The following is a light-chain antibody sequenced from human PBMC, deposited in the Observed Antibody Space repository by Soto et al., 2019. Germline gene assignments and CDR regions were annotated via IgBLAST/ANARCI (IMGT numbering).Light chain of an antibody. V-gene: IGKV1-8*01. J-gene: IGKJ4*01. CDR1: QGISSH. Sequence: AIRMTQSPSSFSASTGDRVTITCRASQGISSHLAWYQVRPGKAPMFLIYTATYLESGVPSRFSGHGSGTDFTLTISALQSEYIAVYYCQQYCSYPLTFVGGTKVEMK. CDR2: TAT. CDR3: QQYCSYPLT.